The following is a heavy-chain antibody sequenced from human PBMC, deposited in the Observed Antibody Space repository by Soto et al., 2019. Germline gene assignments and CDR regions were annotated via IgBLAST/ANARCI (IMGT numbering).Heavy chain of an antibody. CDR3: ARMQYSSGHDVCDL. D-gene: IGHD6-19*01. V-gene: IGHV6-1*01. Sequence: PSQTLSLTCAISGDSVSTNSAAWNWIRQSPSRGLEWLGRTYYRSKWNTDYAVSVSSRITINPDTSKNQFSLQLNSVTPEDTAVYDCARMQYSSGHDVCDLWDQETMVTVSS. J-gene: IGHJ3*01. CDR2: TYYRSKWNT. CDR1: GDSVSTNSAA.